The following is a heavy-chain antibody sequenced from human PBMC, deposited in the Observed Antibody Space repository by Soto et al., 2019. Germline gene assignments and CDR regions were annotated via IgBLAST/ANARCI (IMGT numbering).Heavy chain of an antibody. Sequence: PSETLSLTCTVSGGSISSYYWSWIRQPPGKGLEWIGYIYYSGSTNYNPSLKSRVTISVDTSKNQFSLKLSSVTAADTAVYYCARGRLKTFIDYWGQGTLVTVSS. D-gene: IGHD2-8*01. V-gene: IGHV4-59*01. J-gene: IGHJ4*02. CDR3: ARGRLKTFIDY. CDR2: IYYSGST. CDR1: GGSISSYY.